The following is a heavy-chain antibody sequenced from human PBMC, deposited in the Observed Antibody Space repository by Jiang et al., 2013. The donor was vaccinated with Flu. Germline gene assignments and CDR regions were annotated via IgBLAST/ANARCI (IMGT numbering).Heavy chain of an antibody. CDR2: IHHIGTT. D-gene: IGHD3-22*01. Sequence: GSGLVKPSETLSLTCTVSGDSISSTHYYWAWIRQTPGKGLEWIGYIHHIGTTNYNPSLNSRVTMSVDTSKNQFSLNLSSVSAADTAKYYCARLTFYYGSRSYQTHYFDYWGQGTLVTVSS. V-gene: IGHV4-61*05. CDR1: GDSISSTHYY. J-gene: IGHJ4*02. CDR3: ARLTFYYGSRSYQTHYFDY.